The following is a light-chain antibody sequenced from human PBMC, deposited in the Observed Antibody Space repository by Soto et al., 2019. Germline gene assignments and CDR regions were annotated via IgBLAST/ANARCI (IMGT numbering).Light chain of an antibody. CDR1: SSNIGAGYD. CDR3: QSYDSSLSGSV. V-gene: IGLV1-40*01. J-gene: IGLJ2*01. CDR2: DNN. Sequence: QLVLTQPPSVSGAPGQRVTISCTGGSSNIGAGYDVHWYQQLPGTAPKLLIYDNNNRPSGVPDRFSGSKSGTSASLAITGLQAEDEADYYCQSYDSSLSGSVFGGGTKLTVL.